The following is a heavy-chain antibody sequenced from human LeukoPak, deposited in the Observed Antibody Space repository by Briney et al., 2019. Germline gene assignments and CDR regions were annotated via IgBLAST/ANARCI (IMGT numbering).Heavy chain of an antibody. Sequence: GGSLRLSCAASGFTFSSYSMSWVRQAPGKGLEWVSSISSSSSYIYYADSVKGRFTISRDNAKNSLYLQMNSLRAEDTAVYYCARGSSSGSYYGKVDSVDYWGQGTLVTVSS. J-gene: IGHJ4*02. CDR1: GFTFSSYS. CDR2: ISSSSSYI. D-gene: IGHD1-26*01. CDR3: ARGSSSGSYYGKVDSVDY. V-gene: IGHV3-21*01.